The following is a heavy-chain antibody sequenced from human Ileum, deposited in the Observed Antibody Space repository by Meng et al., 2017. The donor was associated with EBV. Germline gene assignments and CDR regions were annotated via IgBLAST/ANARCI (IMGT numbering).Heavy chain of an antibody. CDR2: LHSDDSK. Sequence: ITLKSYGPTPVNPTQPLTLTCTFSGFSLTTDRVSVGWIRQPPGKALEWLALLHSDDSKQYSPSLQSRLTIAKDTSQNQVVLTMTNLDPVDTGTYFCAQRHSSSSGPVYWGQGILVTVSS. D-gene: IGHD6-13*01. CDR1: GFSLTTDRVS. J-gene: IGHJ4*02. V-gene: IGHV2-5*02. CDR3: AQRHSSSSGPVY.